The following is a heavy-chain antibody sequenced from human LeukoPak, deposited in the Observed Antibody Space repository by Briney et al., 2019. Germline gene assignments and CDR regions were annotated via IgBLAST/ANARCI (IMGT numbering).Heavy chain of an antibody. J-gene: IGHJ3*02. V-gene: IGHV4-39*01. CDR3: ARHWDTPMARAFDI. CDR1: GGSISTSSLY. Sequence: SSETLSLTCTVSGGSISTSSLYWGWIRQPPEKGLEWIATIYYSGSTYYNPSLKSRVTISVDTSKNQFSLKLGPVTAADTAVYYCARHWDTPMARAFDIWGQGRMVTVSS. CDR2: IYYSGST. D-gene: IGHD5-18*01.